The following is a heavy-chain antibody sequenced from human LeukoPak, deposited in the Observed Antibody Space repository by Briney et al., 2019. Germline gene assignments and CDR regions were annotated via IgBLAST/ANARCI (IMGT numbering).Heavy chain of an antibody. D-gene: IGHD4-17*01. CDR2: IYYSGST. CDR3: ARGDGDYNDY. V-gene: IGHV4-59*01. J-gene: IGHJ4*02. CDR1: GSSISSYY. Sequence: PSETLSLTCTVSGSSISSYYWSWIRQPTGKGLEWIGYIYYSGSTNYNPSLKSRVTISVDTSKNQFSLKLTSVTAADTAMYYCARGDGDYNDYWGQGTLVTVSS.